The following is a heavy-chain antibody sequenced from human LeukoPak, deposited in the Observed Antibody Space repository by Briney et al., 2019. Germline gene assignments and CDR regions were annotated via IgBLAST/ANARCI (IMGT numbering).Heavy chain of an antibody. J-gene: IGHJ4*02. D-gene: IGHD3-3*01. Sequence: GGSLRLSCAASGFTFSSYGMHWVRQAPGKGLEWVAVISYDGSNKYYADSVKGRFTISRDNSKNTLYLQMNSLRAEDTAVYYCAKEGSTARYYDFWSGYSTGFDYWGQGTLVTVSS. V-gene: IGHV3-30*18. CDR3: AKEGSTARYYDFWSGYSTGFDY. CDR2: ISYDGSNK. CDR1: GFTFSSYG.